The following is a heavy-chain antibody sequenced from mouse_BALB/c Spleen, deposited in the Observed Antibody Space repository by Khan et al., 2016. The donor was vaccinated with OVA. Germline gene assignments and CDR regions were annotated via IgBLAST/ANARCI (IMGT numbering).Heavy chain of an antibody. J-gene: IGHJ4*01. Sequence: DLVKPGASVKLSCKASGYTFTRYWINWTKQRPGQGLERIGQIAPGSDSSYYNEIFTGKATLTVDASSSTAHIQLSTLSSEASAVHFCARSNYYGSGLYAMDYWGQGTSVTVSS. CDR3: ARSNYYGSGLYAMDY. V-gene: IGHV1S41*01. D-gene: IGHD1-1*01. CDR1: GYTFTRYW. CDR2: IAPGSDSS.